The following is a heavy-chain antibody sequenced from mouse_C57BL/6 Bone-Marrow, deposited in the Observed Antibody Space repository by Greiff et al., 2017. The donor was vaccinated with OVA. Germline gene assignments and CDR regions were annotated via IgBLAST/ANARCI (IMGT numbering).Heavy chain of an antibody. J-gene: IGHJ4*01. CDR1: GYTFTSYW. CDR3: ARDAGKYGYAKDYYAMDY. V-gene: IGHV1-59*01. Sequence: QVQLQQPGAELVRPGTSVKLSCKASGYTFTSYWMHWVKQRPGQGLEWIGVIDPSDSYTNYNQKFKGKATLTVETSSSTAYMQLSSLTSEDSAVYYCARDAGKYGYAKDYYAMDYWGQGTSVTVSS. D-gene: IGHD2-2*01. CDR2: IDPSDSYT.